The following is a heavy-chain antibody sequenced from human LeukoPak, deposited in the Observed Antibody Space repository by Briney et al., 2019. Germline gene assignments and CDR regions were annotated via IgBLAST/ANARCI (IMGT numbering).Heavy chain of an antibody. CDR1: GGSISSGLYS. CDR3: ARLHYCSGTSCYWFGP. V-gene: IGHV4-30-2*01. D-gene: IGHD2-2*01. Sequence: PSETLSLTCDVSGGSISSGLYSWSWIRQPLGKGLEWIGYIYHTGSTYYNPSLKSRVTISVDTSKNQFSLRLSSVTAADTAVYYCARLHYCSGTSCYWFGPWGQGTLVTVSS. J-gene: IGHJ5*02. CDR2: IYHTGST.